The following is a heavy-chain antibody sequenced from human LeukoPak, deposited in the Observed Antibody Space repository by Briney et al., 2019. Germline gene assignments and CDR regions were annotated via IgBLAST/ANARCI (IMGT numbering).Heavy chain of an antibody. CDR3: ARAIVGVIFDY. Sequence: SETLSLTCAVYGGSFSGYYWSWIRQPPGKGLEWIGYIYYSGSTNYNPSLKSRVTISVDTSKNQFSLKLSSVTAADTAVYYCARAIVGVIFDYWGQGTLVTVSS. D-gene: IGHD1-26*01. V-gene: IGHV4-59*01. J-gene: IGHJ4*02. CDR2: IYYSGST. CDR1: GGSFSGYY.